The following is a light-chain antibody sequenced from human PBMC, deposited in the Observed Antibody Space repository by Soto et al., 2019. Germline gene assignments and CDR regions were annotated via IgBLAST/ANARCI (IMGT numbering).Light chain of an antibody. Sequence: DIQMTQSPSSLSASVGDRVTITCRASQNISNFLNWYQQKPGKAPKVLIYAASSLQSGVPSRCSGRGSGTDFTLTIGGVQAGDFATYECEQSYSTSFGQGTKLEI. J-gene: IGKJ2*03. CDR1: QNISNF. V-gene: IGKV1-39*01. CDR3: EQSYSTS. CDR2: AAS.